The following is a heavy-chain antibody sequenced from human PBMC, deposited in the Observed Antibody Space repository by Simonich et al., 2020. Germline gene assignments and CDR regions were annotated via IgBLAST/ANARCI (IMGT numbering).Heavy chain of an antibody. J-gene: IGHJ3*02. CDR3: ARQLNDFDI. Sequence: EVQLVQSGAEVKKPGESLKIYCKGSGYSFTSYWVGWVRQMPGKGLGLMGTIYPGDSETRYSPSFQGQVTISADKSISTAYLQWSSLKASDTAMYYCARQLNDFDIWGQGTMVTVSS. V-gene: IGHV5-51*01. CDR1: GYSFTSYW. D-gene: IGHD1-1*01. CDR2: IYPGDSET.